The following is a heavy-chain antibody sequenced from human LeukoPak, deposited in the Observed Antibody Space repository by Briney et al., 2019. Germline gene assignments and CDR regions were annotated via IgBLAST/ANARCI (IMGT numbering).Heavy chain of an antibody. CDR3: AQQVGYCSGNCYFTY. CDR2: INNGGDST. Sequence: GGSLRLSCAASGFSFNSYAMSWVRQAPGKGLEWVSAINNGGDSTYSADSVKGRFTVSRDNSKNTLYLQMNSLRAEDAAVYYCAQQVGYCSGNCYFTYWGQGTLVTVSS. J-gene: IGHJ1*01. CDR1: GFSFNSYA. V-gene: IGHV3-23*01. D-gene: IGHD2-15*01.